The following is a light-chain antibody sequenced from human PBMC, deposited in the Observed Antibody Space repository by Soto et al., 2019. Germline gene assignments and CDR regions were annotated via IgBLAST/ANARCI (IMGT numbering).Light chain of an antibody. CDR2: GAS. CDR1: QSVSSN. Sequence: EILMPQSPATLSVAPGERATLSCRASQSVSSNLAWYQQKPGQAPRLLIYGASTRATGIPARFSGSGSGTEFTLTISSLQSEDFAVYYCQQYNNWPWTFGQGTKVDIK. V-gene: IGKV3-15*01. J-gene: IGKJ1*01. CDR3: QQYNNWPWT.